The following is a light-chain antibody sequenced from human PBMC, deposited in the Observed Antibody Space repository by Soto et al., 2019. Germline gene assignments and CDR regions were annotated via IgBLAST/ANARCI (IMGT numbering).Light chain of an antibody. J-gene: IGLJ1*01. CDR2: DVS. V-gene: IGLV2-11*01. Sequence: QSALTQPRSLSGSPGQSVTISCTGAGSDVGGYNYVSWYQQHPGKAPKLMIYDVSKRPSGVPDRFSGSKSGNTASLTISGLQADDEADYYCCSYAGSYTFYVFGTGTKVNVL. CDR1: GSDVGGYNY. CDR3: CSYAGSYTFYV.